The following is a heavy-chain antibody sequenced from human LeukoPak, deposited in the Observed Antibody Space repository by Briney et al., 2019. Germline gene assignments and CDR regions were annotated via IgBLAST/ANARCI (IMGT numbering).Heavy chain of an antibody. J-gene: IGHJ4*02. D-gene: IGHD3-10*01. CDR3: AKDRGSGSYCDY. CDR2: ISGSGGST. Sequence: GGTLRLSCAASGFTFSSYGMSWVRQAPGKGLEWVSAISGSGGSTYYADSVKGRFTISRDNSKNTLYLQMNSLRAEDTAVYYCAKDRGSGSYCDYWGQGTLVTVSS. CDR1: GFTFSSYG. V-gene: IGHV3-23*01.